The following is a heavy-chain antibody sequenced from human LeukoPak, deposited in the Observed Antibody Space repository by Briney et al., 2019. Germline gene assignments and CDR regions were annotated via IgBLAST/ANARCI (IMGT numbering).Heavy chain of an antibody. CDR2: IIPLFGTA. V-gene: IGHV1-69*01. J-gene: IGHJ4*02. D-gene: IGHD5-24*01. CDR3: ARDPGGDGYNLNDY. Sequence: ASVKVSCKASGGTFSSYGLSWVRQAPGQGLEWMGGIIPLFGTANYAQKFQGRVTITADESTSTAYMDLSSLRSEDTAVYYCARDPGGDGYNLNDYWGQGTLVTVSS. CDR1: GGTFSSYG.